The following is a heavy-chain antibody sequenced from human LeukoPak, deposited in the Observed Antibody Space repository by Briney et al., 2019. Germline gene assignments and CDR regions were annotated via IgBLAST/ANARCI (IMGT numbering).Heavy chain of an antibody. CDR3: ARTVRATCDY. Sequence: PSETLSLTCTVSGGSISSSSYYWGWIRQPPGKGLEWIGSIYYSGSTYYNPSLKSRVTISVDTSKNQFSLKLSSVTAADTAVYYCARTVRATCDYWGQGTLVTVSS. CDR2: IYYSGST. V-gene: IGHV4-39*01. D-gene: IGHD1-26*01. CDR1: GGSISSSSYY. J-gene: IGHJ4*02.